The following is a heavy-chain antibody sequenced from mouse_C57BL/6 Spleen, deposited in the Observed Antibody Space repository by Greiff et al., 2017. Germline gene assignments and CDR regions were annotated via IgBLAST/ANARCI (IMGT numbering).Heavy chain of an antibody. CDR2: ISGGGGNT. V-gene: IGHV5-9*01. D-gene: IGHD1-1*01. CDR1: GFTFSSYT. CDR3: ARQPTVVATGDAMDY. J-gene: IGHJ4*01. Sequence: EVHLVESGGGLVKPGGSLKLSCAASGFTFSSYTMSWVRQTPEKRLEWVATISGGGGNTYYPDSVKGRFTISRDNAKNTLYLQMSSLRSEDTALYYCARQPTVVATGDAMDYWGQGTSVTVSS.